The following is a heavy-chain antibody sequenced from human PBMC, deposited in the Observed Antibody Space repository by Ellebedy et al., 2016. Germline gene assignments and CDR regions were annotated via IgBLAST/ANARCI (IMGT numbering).Heavy chain of an antibody. CDR3: ARDRDYGDYYYYGMDV. CDR2: ISSSSSYI. Sequence: GESLKISXAASGFTFSSYSMNWVRQAPGKGLEWVSSISSSSSYIYYADSVKGRFTISRDNAKNSLYLQMNSLRAEDTAVYYCARDRDYGDYYYYGMDVWGQGTTVTVSS. V-gene: IGHV3-21*01. CDR1: GFTFSSYS. D-gene: IGHD4-17*01. J-gene: IGHJ6*02.